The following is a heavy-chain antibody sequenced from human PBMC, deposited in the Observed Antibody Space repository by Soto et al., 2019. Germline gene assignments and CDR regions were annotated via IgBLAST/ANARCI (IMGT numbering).Heavy chain of an antibody. CDR2: IHGSGETT. D-gene: IGHD1-26*01. J-gene: IGHJ3*01. CDR1: GFTFSTYA. V-gene: IGHV3-23*01. CDR3: ARRSSGSYYAAFDV. Sequence: VQLLESGGGLVLPGGSLRLSCAASGFTFSTYAMTWVRQAPGKGLEWVSSIHGSGETTYYADSVKGRFTISRDNSKNTLYLEMDSLRANDTAVYFCARRSSGSYYAAFDVWGQGTVVTVSS.